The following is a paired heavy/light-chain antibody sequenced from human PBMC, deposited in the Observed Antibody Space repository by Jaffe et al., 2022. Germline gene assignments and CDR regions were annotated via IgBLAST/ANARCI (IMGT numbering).Heavy chain of an antibody. CDR1: GLSFSSYA. V-gene: IGHV3-23*01. CDR3: AKYVVPMPAPTRAFDI. D-gene: IGHD2-15*01. J-gene: IGHJ3*02. CDR2: IGGSSDT. Sequence: EVQMLESGGGLVQPGGSLRLSCAVSGLSFSSYAMTWVRQAPGKGLEWVSVIGGSSDTHYAAYVKGRFTISRDDSKNTLYLQMDSLRVEDTAIYYCAKYVVPMPAPTRAFDIWGHGTVVTVSS.
Light chain of an antibody. J-gene: IGKJ4*01. CDR1: QSINSN. Sequence: EIMMTQSPATLSVSPGERATLSCRASQSINSNLAWYQQKPGQAPRLLIYGASTRATGNPARFSGSGSGTEFTLIISSLQSEDFAVYYCQQYNNWPLTFGGGTKVEIQ. V-gene: IGKV3-15*01. CDR3: QQYNNWPLT. CDR2: GAS.